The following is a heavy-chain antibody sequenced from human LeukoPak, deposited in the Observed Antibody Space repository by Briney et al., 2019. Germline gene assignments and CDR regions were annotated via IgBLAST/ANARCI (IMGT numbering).Heavy chain of an antibody. D-gene: IGHD3-3*01. V-gene: IGHV1-18*01. CDR3: ARDSLRFLEWDTIDY. CDR1: GYTFTSYG. J-gene: IGHJ4*02. CDR2: ISAYNGNT. Sequence: ASVKVSCKASGYTFTSYGISWVRQAPGQGLEWMGWISAYNGNTNYAQKLQGRVTMTTDTSTSTAYMELRSLRSDDTAVYYCARDSLRFLEWDTIDYWGQGTLVTVSS.